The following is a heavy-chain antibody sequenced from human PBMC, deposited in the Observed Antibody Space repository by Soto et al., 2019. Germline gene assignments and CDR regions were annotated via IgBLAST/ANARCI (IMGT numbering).Heavy chain of an antibody. J-gene: IGHJ4*02. V-gene: IGHV2-5*02. CDR3: EVCIECCRSSYFGY. D-gene: IGHD3-10*02. CDR2: IYWDDDK. Sequence: SGPTLVNPTQTLTLTCTFSGFSLSTSGVGVGWIRQPPGKALEWLALIYWDDDKRYSPSLKSRLTITKDTSKNQVVPTMTNMDPVDTGTYYCEVCIECCRSSYFGYWGQGALVTVSS. CDR1: GFSLSTSGVG.